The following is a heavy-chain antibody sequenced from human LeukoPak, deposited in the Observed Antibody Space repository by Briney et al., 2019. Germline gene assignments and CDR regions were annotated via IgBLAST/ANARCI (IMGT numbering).Heavy chain of an antibody. CDR1: GFTFSNAW. CDR3: TGQQLVLFLLFDY. CDR2: IKSKTDGGTT. J-gene: IGHJ4*02. D-gene: IGHD6-13*01. Sequence: PGGSLRLSCAASGFTFSNAWMSWVRQAPGKGLEWVGRIKSKTDGGTTDYAAPVKGRFTISRDDSKNTLYLQMNSLKTEDTAVYYCTGQQLVLFLLFDYWGQGTLVTVSS. V-gene: IGHV3-15*01.